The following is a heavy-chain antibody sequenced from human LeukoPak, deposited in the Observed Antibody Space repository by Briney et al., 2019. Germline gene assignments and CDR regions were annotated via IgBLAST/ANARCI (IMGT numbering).Heavy chain of an antibody. Sequence: ASVKVSCKASGYTFTSYDINWVRQATGQGLEWMGWINPNSGGTNYAQKFQGRVTMTRDTSISTAYMELSRLRSDDTAVYYCARDLVSFALLYYFDYWGQGTLVTVSS. D-gene: IGHD2-15*01. J-gene: IGHJ4*02. CDR2: INPNSGGT. V-gene: IGHV1-2*02. CDR1: GYTFTSYD. CDR3: ARDLVSFALLYYFDY.